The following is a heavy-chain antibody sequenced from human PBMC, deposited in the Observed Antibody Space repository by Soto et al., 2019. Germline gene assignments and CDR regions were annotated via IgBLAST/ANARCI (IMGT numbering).Heavy chain of an antibody. CDR2: IDGSGGDT. V-gene: IGHV3-23*01. J-gene: IGHJ4*02. CDR3: TKEIVAAAYVETSAFCL. Sequence: EVQLLESGGGLVQPGGSLRLSCAASGFTFSSFAMGWVRQAPGTGLELVSVIDGSGGDTSFADSLNGRFSISRANSKNKLHMHMSSLSAEDTARYYWTKEIVAAAYVETSAFCLWGQRTLATVSS. D-gene: IGHD5-12*01. CDR1: GFTFSSFA.